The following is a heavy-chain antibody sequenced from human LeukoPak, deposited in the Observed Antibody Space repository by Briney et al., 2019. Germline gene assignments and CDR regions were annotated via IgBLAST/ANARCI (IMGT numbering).Heavy chain of an antibody. Sequence: GGSLRLSCAVSGFTVRSNYMNWVRQAPGKGLEWVSSISSGTSYIYYADSVKGRFTISRDNAKNSLYLQMNSLRAEDTAVYYCARDPTSSWETAFDIWGQGTMVTVSS. V-gene: IGHV3-21*01. CDR3: ARDPTSSWETAFDI. CDR2: ISSGTSYI. CDR1: GFTVRSNY. D-gene: IGHD1-26*01. J-gene: IGHJ3*02.